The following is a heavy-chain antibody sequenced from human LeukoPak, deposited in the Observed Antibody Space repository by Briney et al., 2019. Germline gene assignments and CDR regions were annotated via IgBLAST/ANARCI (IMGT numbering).Heavy chain of an antibody. V-gene: IGHV1-18*04. CDR3: ARDKSPIRSRSGSESSPLDN. J-gene: IGHJ4*02. Sequence: GVSVKVSCETSGYTFTYYGINWVRQAPGQGLEWMGWISGYNGNTKYAQKFQGRVTMTTDTFTNTAYMELRSLRSDDTAMYYCARDKSPIRSRSGSESSPLDNWGQGTLVFVSS. CDR1: GYTFTYYG. CDR2: ISGYNGNT. D-gene: IGHD6-19*01.